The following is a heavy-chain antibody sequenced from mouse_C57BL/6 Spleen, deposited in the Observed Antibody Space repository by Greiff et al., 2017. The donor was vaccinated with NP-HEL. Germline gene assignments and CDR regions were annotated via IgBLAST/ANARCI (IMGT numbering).Heavy chain of an antibody. V-gene: IGHV1-54*01. CDR3: ARGELQAMDY. Sequence: QVQLKESGAELVRPGTSVKVSCKASGYAFTNYLIEWVKQRPGQGLEWIGVINPGSGGTNYNEKFKGKATLTADKSSSTAYMQLSSLTSEDSAVYFCARGELQAMDYWGQGTSVTVSS. D-gene: IGHD1-1*01. CDR2: INPGSGGT. CDR1: GYAFTNYL. J-gene: IGHJ4*01.